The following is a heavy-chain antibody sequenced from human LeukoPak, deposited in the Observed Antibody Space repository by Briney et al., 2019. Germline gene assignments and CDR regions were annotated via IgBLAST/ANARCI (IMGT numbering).Heavy chain of an antibody. CDR1: GGTFSSYT. D-gene: IGHD2-2*01. CDR3: ARDPAPEYCSSTSCQAFDY. V-gene: IGHV1-69*04. J-gene: IGHJ4*02. Sequence: GASVKVSCKASGGTFSSYTISWVRQAPGQGLEWMGRIIPILGIANYGQKFQGRVTITADKSTSTAYMELSSLRSEDTAVYYCARDPAPEYCSSTSCQAFDYWGQGTLVTVSS. CDR2: IIPILGIA.